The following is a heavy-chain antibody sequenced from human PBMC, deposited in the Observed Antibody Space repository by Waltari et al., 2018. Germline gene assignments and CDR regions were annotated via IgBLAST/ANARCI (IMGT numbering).Heavy chain of an antibody. CDR1: GFTFSSRW. CDR2: IKPGGREK. CDR3: ARDAINPIPTWGGGDC. D-gene: IGHD3-16*01. Sequence: EVQLAESGGGLVQPGGSLRLSCAASGFTFSSRWMSWVRQAPGKGRGWWANIKPGGREKYYVDSGKGRFTISRDNAKNSVYLQMSSLRAEDTAVYYCARDAINPIPTWGGGDCWGRGTLVTVSS. V-gene: IGHV3-7*01. J-gene: IGHJ4*02.